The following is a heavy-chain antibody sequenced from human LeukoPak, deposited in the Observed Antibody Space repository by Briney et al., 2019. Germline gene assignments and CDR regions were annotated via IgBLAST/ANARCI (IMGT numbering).Heavy chain of an antibody. CDR3: ARGYMGEAFDI. CDR1: GFTFSSYG. CDR2: ISGSGGST. D-gene: IGHD1-14*01. J-gene: IGHJ3*02. Sequence: GGSLRLSCAASGFTFSSYGMSWVRQAPGKGLEWVSAISGSGGSTYYADSVKGRFTISRDNSKNTLYLQVNSLRAEDTAVYYCARGYMGEAFDIWGQGTMVTVSS. V-gene: IGHV3-23*01.